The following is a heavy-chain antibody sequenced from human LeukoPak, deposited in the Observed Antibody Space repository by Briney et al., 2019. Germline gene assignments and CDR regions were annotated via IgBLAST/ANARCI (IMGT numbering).Heavy chain of an antibody. V-gene: IGHV5-51*01. CDR3: ARRRLGNYYFDY. CDR1: GYSFSSYW. CDR2: IYPGDSDT. J-gene: IGHJ4*02. Sequence: GESLKICCKASGYSFSSYWIGWVRHMPGKGLEWMGIIYPGDSDTRYSPSFQGQVTISADKSISTAYLQWSSLRASDTAMYYCARRRLGNYYFDYWGQGTLVTVSS. D-gene: IGHD7-27*01.